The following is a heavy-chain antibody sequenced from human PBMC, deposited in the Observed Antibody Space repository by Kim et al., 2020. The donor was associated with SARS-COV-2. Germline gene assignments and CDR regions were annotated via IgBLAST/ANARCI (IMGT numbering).Heavy chain of an antibody. D-gene: IGHD2-21*02. CDR2: INAGNGNT. CDR1: GYTFTSYA. CDR3: AREGNIVVVAGEGYGMDV. Sequence: ASVKVSCKASGYTFTSYAMHWVRQAPGQRLEWMGWINAGNGNTKYSQKFQGRVTITRDTSASTAYMELSSLRSEDTAVYYCAREGNIVVVAGEGYGMDVWGQGTTVTVSS. V-gene: IGHV1-3*01. J-gene: IGHJ6*02.